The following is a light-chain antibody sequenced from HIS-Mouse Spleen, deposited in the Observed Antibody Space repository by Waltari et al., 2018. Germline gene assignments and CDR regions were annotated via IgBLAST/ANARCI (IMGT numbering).Light chain of an antibody. V-gene: IGKV2-28*01. CDR1: QRLLHSNGYNY. J-gene: IGKJ4*01. Sequence: DLVMTQSPLSLPVTPGEPASISCRSSQRLLHSNGYNYLDWYLQKSGQSPQLLIYLGSNRASGVPDRFRGSGSGTDCTLKISRVEAEDVGFYYCMQALQTPLTFGGGTKVEIK. CDR2: LGS. CDR3: MQALQTPLT.